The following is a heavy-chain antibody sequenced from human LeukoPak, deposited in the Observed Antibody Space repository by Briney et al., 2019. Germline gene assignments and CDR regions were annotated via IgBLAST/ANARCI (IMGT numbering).Heavy chain of an antibody. CDR3: ARDRLVRGVIRGSYGMDV. CDR2: IYYSGST. V-gene: IGHV4-39*07. J-gene: IGHJ6*02. D-gene: IGHD3-10*01. Sequence: SETLSLTCTVSGGSISSSSYYWGWTRQPPGKGLEWIGSIYYSGSTYYNPSLKSRVTISVDTSKNQFSLKLSSVTAADTAVYYCARDRLVRGVIRGSYGMDVWGQGTTVTVSS. CDR1: GGSISSSSYY.